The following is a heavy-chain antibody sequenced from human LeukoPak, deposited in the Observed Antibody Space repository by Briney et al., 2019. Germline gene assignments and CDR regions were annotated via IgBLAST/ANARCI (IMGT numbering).Heavy chain of an antibody. Sequence: ASVKVSCKASGYTFTGYYMHWVRQAPGQGLEWMGWINPNSGGTSYAQKFQGRVTMTRDTSISTAYMELSRLRSDDTAVYYCAREREYGRGLYRGNRFEPWGQGTLVTVSS. J-gene: IGHJ5*02. V-gene: IGHV1-2*02. CDR1: GYTFTGYY. CDR2: INPNSGGT. D-gene: IGHD6-19*01. CDR3: AREREYGRGLYRGNRFEP.